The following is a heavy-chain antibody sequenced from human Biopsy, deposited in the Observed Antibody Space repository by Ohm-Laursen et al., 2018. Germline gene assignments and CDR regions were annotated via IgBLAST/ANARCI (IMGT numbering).Heavy chain of an antibody. CDR3: QGGHLPPGQFYGVDA. J-gene: IGHJ6*02. Sequence: SLRLSCSASGITVNDHYMSWVRQAPGKGLEWVSSLHDRGVTYYADSVKGRFTISGDNSTNTLYLQMNGLRAEDTAVYFCQGGHLPPGQFYGVDAWGQGTTVTVSS. CDR2: LHDRGVT. V-gene: IGHV3-53*01. D-gene: IGHD3-16*01. CDR1: GITVNDHY.